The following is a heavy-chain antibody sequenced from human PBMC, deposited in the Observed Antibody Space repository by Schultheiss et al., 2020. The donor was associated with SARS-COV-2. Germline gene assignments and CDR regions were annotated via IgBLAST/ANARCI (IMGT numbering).Heavy chain of an antibody. V-gene: IGHV3-23*01. CDR3: AKVSSGWYFEGYFDY. Sequence: GGSLRLSCAASGFTFSSYAMSWVRQAPGKGLEWVSAISGSGGSTYYADSVKGRFTISRDNSKNTLYLQMNSLRAEDTAVYNCAKVSSGWYFEGYFDYWGQGTLVTVSS. J-gene: IGHJ4*02. D-gene: IGHD6-19*01. CDR1: GFTFSSYA. CDR2: ISGSGGST.